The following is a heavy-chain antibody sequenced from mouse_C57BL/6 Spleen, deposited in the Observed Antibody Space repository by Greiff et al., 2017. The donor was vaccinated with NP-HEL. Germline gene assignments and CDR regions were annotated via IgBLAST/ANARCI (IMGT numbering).Heavy chain of an antibody. Sequence: VQLQQSGAELVKPGASVKLSCKASGYTFTEYTIHWVKQRSGQGLEWIGWFYPGSGSIKYNEKFKDKATLTADKSSSTVYMELSRLTTEDSAVYFGERHGYYCGSSHVPYAMEYWGQGTSVTVAS. J-gene: IGHJ4*01. V-gene: IGHV1-62-2*01. CDR3: ERHGYYCGSSHVPYAMEY. CDR2: FYPGSGSI. D-gene: IGHD1-1*01. CDR1: GYTFTEYT.